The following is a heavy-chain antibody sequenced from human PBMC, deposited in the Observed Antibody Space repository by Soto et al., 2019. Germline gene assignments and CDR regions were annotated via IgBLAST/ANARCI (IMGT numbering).Heavy chain of an antibody. D-gene: IGHD1-26*01. J-gene: IGHJ4*02. CDR2: ISGSTSST. CDR1: GFTFSSYA. Sequence: LRLSCAASGFTFSSYAMSWVRQAPGKGLEWVSSISGSTSSTYYADSVKGRFTISRDNSKNTLYLQMNSLRADDTAVYYCAKHGRVVSSVDYWGQGTLVTVSS. V-gene: IGHV3-23*01. CDR3: AKHGRVVSSVDY.